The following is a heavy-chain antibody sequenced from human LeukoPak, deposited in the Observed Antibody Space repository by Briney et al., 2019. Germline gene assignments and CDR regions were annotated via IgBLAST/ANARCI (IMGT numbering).Heavy chain of an antibody. D-gene: IGHD2-21*02. CDR2: ISYDGST. CDR1: RGSIISSLYY. CDR3: ARQLLETAARGSFDY. J-gene: IGHJ4*02. Sequence: SETLSLTCTVSRGSIISSLYYWGWIRQPPGKGLEWIGTISYDGSTYYRPSLKSRGTISRDTSKNQFSLKLPSVTAADTAVYYCARQLLETAARGSFDYWGQGIRVTVSS. V-gene: IGHV4-39*07.